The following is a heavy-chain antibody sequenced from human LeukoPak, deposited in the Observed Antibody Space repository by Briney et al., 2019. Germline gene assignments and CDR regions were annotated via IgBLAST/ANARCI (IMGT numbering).Heavy chain of an antibody. CDR1: GGSFSGYY. Sequence: SETLSLTCAVYGGSFSGYYWSWIRQPPGKGLEWIGEINHSGSINYNPSLKSRVTISVDTSKNQFSLKLSSVTAADTAVYYCARSKKTYYYDSSGYYYVLPYYFDYWGQGTLVTVSS. D-gene: IGHD3-22*01. CDR3: ARSKKTYYYDSSGYYYVLPYYFDY. V-gene: IGHV4-34*01. CDR2: INHSGSI. J-gene: IGHJ4*02.